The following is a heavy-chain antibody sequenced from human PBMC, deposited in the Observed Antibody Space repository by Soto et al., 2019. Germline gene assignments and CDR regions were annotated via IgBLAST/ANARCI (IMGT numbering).Heavy chain of an antibody. J-gene: IGHJ6*02. CDR2: INHSGST. V-gene: IGHV4-34*01. D-gene: IGHD4-17*01. CDR1: GGSFSGYY. Sequence: QVQLQQWGAGLLKPSETLSLTCAVYGGSFSGYYWSWIRQPPGKGLEWIGEINHSGSTNHNPSLKSRVTISVDTSKNQFSLKLSSVTAADTAVYYCARGPDGDYVSTPADYYGMDVWGQGTTVTVSS. CDR3: ARGPDGDYVSTPADYYGMDV.